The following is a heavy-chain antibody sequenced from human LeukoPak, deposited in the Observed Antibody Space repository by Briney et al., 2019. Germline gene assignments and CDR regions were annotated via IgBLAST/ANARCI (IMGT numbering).Heavy chain of an antibody. CDR1: GYTFTDYA. Sequence: ASVKVSCKASGYTFTDYAMHWVRQAPGERLEWMGWINTGKGNTKYSQKFQGRVTITMDTSASTAYMELSSLRSEDTAVYYCTSDPTFYSGRYCFDYWGQGTLVTVSS. CDR3: TSDPTFYSGRYCFDY. J-gene: IGHJ4*02. CDR2: INTGKGNT. D-gene: IGHD1-26*01. V-gene: IGHV1-3*04.